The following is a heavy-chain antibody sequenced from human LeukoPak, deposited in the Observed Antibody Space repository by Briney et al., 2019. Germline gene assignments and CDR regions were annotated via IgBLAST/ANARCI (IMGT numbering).Heavy chain of an antibody. CDR3: ATKVTMIVVARDAFDI. V-gene: IGHV1-69*04. Sequence: PVKVSCKASGYTFTSYGISWVRQAPGQGLEWMGRIIPILGIANYAQKFQGRVTITADKSTSTAYMELSSLRSEDTAVYYCATKVTMIVVARDAFDIWGQGTMVTVSS. CDR1: GYTFTSYG. D-gene: IGHD3-22*01. J-gene: IGHJ3*02. CDR2: IIPILGIA.